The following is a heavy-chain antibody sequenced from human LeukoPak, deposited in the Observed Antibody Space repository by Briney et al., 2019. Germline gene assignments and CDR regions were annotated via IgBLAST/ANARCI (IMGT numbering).Heavy chain of an antibody. CDR3: ARDFLGWQQLVDYYYYGMDV. V-gene: IGHV1-18*01. CDR2: ISAYNGNT. J-gene: IGHJ6*02. CDR1: GYTFTSYG. Sequence: ASVKVSCKASGYTFTSYGISWVRQAPGQGLEWMGWISAYNGNTNYAQKLQGRVTMTTDTSTSTAYMELRSLRSDDTAVYYCARDFLGWQQLVDYYYYGMDVWGQGTTVTVSS. D-gene: IGHD6-13*01.